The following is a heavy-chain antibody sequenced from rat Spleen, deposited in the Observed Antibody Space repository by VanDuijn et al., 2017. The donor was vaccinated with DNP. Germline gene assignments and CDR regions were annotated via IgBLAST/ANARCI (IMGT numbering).Heavy chain of an antibody. CDR3: ARGPNYGGYSDFFDY. Sequence: EVKLVESGGGLVQPGGSLKLSCAASGFNFNDYWMGWVRQAPGKGLEWIGEINKDSSIINYTPSLRDKFTISRDNAQNTLYLQMSKLGSEDTALYYCARGPNYGGYSDFFDYWGQGVVVTVSS. V-gene: IGHV4-2*01. CDR2: INKDSSII. D-gene: IGHD1-11*01. J-gene: IGHJ2*01. CDR1: GFNFNDYW.